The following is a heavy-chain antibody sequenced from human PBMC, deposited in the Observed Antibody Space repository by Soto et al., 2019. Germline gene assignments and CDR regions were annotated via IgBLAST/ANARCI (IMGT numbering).Heavy chain of an antibody. J-gene: IGHJ4*02. Sequence: EVQLLESGGGLVQPGESLRLSCAASGFSFSSYAMSWVRQAPGRGREWVSGVGSGGNTYYADSVKGRFTISRDNSKNKQYLQMNSLRAEDTAVYFCAKDSGYSYNPEDYFDYWGQGTLVTVSS. D-gene: IGHD5-18*01. CDR1: GFSFSSYA. CDR3: AKDSGYSYNPEDYFDY. V-gene: IGHV3-23*01. CDR2: VGSGGNT.